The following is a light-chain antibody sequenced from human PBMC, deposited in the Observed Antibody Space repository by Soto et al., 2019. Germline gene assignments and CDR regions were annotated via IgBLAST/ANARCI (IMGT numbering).Light chain of an antibody. CDR1: RTDVADGYDY. Sequence: QSVLTQPASVSGSPGQSIALSCTGVRTDVADGYDYVSWYQQHPGQAPQLIIYDVSNRPSGVSDRFSGSKSGNTASLTISGLQAEDEAEYYCTSYTSSIPFYVFGTGTNVTVL. V-gene: IGLV2-14*03. J-gene: IGLJ1*01. CDR2: DVS. CDR3: TSYTSSIPFYV.